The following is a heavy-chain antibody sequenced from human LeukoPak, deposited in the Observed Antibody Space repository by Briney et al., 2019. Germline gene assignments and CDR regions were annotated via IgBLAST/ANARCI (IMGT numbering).Heavy chain of an antibody. CDR1: GFTFSSYG. Sequence: GGSLRPSCAASGFTFSSYGMHWVRQAPGKGLEWVAFIRYDGTNKYYADSVKGRFTISRDNSKNTLYLQMNSLRAEDTAVYYCAKPNPDSSGSLDYWGQGTLVTVSS. J-gene: IGHJ4*02. CDR2: IRYDGTNK. CDR3: AKPNPDSSGSLDY. D-gene: IGHD3-22*01. V-gene: IGHV3-30*02.